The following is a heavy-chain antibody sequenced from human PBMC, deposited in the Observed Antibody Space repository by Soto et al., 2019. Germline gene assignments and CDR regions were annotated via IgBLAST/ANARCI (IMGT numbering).Heavy chain of an antibody. D-gene: IGHD3-10*01. CDR1: GYTFTSYG. J-gene: IGHJ5*02. CDR2: ISGFNDDT. Sequence: QSQRVQSGVEMKNVGASVKVSCKASGYTFTSYGISWVRQAPGQGLEWMGWISGFNDDTNHAQKFQGRVTVTKDTSTSTAYMELRSLKADDTAVYYFARSGSYYPARNWFGPWGQGTLVTVSS. CDR3: ARSGSYYPARNWFGP. V-gene: IGHV1-18*01.